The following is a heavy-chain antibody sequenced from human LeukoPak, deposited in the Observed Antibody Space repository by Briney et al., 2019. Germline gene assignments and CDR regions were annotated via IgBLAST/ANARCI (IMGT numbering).Heavy chain of an antibody. J-gene: IGHJ4*02. CDR3: VRQLGYYFDY. Sequence: SETLTLTCAVSGGFISRSNWWSWVRQTPGTGLEWIDEIYHSGNINYNPSLKSRVTMSVDKSKTQAYLKLSSVTAADTAVYYCVRQLGYYFDYWGQGTLATVSS. CDR2: IYHSGNI. D-gene: IGHD5-24*01. V-gene: IGHV4-4*02. CDR1: GGFISRSNW.